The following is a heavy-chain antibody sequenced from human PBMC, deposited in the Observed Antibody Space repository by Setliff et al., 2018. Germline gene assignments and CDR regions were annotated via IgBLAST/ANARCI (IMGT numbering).Heavy chain of an antibody. Sequence: SVKVSCKASGGTFNTCAISWVRQAPGQGLEWMGGIIPIFGTTNYAQKFQGRVTITADESTSTAYMELSSLRSEDTAVYYCARDFLGIHIDHGNALDDYWGQGTLVTVSS. D-gene: IGHD4-17*01. CDR3: ARDFLGIHIDHGNALDDY. J-gene: IGHJ4*02. CDR1: GGTFNTCA. V-gene: IGHV1-69*13. CDR2: IIPIFGTT.